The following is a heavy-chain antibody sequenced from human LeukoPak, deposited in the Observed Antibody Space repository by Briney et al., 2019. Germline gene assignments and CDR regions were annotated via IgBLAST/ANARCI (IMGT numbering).Heavy chain of an antibody. V-gene: IGHV3-48*03. CDR3: ARTQRPSGGYYYYGMDV. Sequence: PGGSLRLSCAASGFTFSSYEMNWVRQAPGKGLEWVSYISSSGSTIYYADSAKGRFTISRDNAKNSLYLQMNSLRAEDTAVYYCARTQRPSGGYYYYGMDVWGQGTTVTVSS. D-gene: IGHD6-25*01. J-gene: IGHJ6*02. CDR2: ISSSGSTI. CDR1: GFTFSSYE.